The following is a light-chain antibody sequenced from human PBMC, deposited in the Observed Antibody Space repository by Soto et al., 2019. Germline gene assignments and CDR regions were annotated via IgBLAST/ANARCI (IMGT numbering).Light chain of an antibody. CDR3: QHYDTSPLYT. V-gene: IGKV3-20*01. J-gene: IGKJ2*01. CDR1: QSVSSY. CDR2: GVS. Sequence: EVVLTQSPGTLSLSPGERATLSCTASQSVSSYLAWYQQKPGQAPRLLIYGVSTRATGIPDRCSGSGSGTDFTLTISRLEPEDFAVYYCQHYDTSPLYTFGQGTKLEIK.